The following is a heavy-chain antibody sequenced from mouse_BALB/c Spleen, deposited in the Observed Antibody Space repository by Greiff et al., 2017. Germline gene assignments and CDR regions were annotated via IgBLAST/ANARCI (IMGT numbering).Heavy chain of an antibody. CDR2: ISSGSSTI. Sequence: EVQGVESGGGLVQPGGSRKLSCAASGFTFSSFGMHWVRQAPEKGLEWVAYISSGSSTIYYADTVKGRFTISRDNPKNTLFLQMTSLRSEDTAMYYCARKGDDYDSSWFAYWGQGTLVTVSA. D-gene: IGHD2-4*01. J-gene: IGHJ3*01. CDR3: ARKGDDYDSSWFAY. CDR1: GFTFSSFG. V-gene: IGHV5-17*02.